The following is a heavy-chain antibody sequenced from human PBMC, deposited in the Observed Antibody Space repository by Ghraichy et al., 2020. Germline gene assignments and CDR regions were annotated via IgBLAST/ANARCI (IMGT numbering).Heavy chain of an antibody. CDR2: IYYSGST. CDR1: GGSISSYY. V-gene: IGHV4-59*01. J-gene: IGHJ5*02. Sequence: SETLSLTCTVSGGSISSYYWSWIRQPPGKGLEWIGYIYYSGSTNYNPSLKSRVTISVDTSKNQFSLKLSSMTAADTAVYYCASSGCSGGSCLDPWGQGTLVTVSS. CDR3: ASSGCSGGSCLDP. D-gene: IGHD2-15*01.